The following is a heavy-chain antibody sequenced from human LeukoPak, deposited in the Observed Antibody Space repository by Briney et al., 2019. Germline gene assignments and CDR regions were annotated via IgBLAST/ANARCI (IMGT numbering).Heavy chain of an antibody. CDR3: AKTSRCGEFDDY. CDR2: ISGSGGST. J-gene: IGHJ4*02. CDR1: GFTPSSDA. Sequence: GGSLRLSCAASGFTPSSDAMSWVRPAPGKGLEWVSAISGSGGSTYSTDSVKGRLTISRDKSKNTLYLQMNTRRAQDTAVYYCAKTSRCGEFDDYWGEGTLATVS. V-gene: IGHV3-23*01. D-gene: IGHD3-10*01.